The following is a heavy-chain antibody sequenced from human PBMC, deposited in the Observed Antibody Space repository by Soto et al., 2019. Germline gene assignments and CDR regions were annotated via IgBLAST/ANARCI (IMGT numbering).Heavy chain of an antibody. J-gene: IGHJ5*02. CDR1: GYTFTNFG. D-gene: IGHD1-26*01. Sequence: QVHLVQSGAVVENPGASVKVSCKASGYTFTNFGINWVRQAPGQGLEWMGWITPYNGNANYPQKHQDRLTITTDTSTNTAYLELRSLRSDDTAVYFCARARMFSGAHHDLLGQGTRVTVSS. CDR3: ARARMFSGAHHDL. V-gene: IGHV1-18*04. CDR2: ITPYNGNA.